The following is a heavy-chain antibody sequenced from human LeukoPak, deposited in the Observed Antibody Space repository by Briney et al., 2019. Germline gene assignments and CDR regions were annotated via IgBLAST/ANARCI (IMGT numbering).Heavy chain of an antibody. CDR2: IKQDGSEE. J-gene: IGHJ5*02. D-gene: IGHD5-24*01. CDR3: ARDREIWLPHNWFDP. CDR1: GFTFSNAW. Sequence: GGSLRLSCAASGFTFSNAWMSWVRQAPGKGLEGVANIKQDGSEEYYVDSVKGRFTISRDNAKNSLFLQMNSLRAEDTAVYYCARDREIWLPHNWFDPWGQGTLVTVSS. V-gene: IGHV3-7*01.